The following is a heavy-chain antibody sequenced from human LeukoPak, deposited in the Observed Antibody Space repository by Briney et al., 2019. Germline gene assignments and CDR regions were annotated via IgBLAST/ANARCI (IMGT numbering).Heavy chain of an antibody. CDR3: ARRGRITIFRNWFDP. CDR1: GGSISSGSYY. Sequence: SETLSLTCTVPGGSISSGSYYWSWIRQPAGKGLEWIGRIYTSGSTDYNPSLKSRVTISVDTSKNQFSLKLSSVTAADTAVYYCARRGRITIFRNWFDPWGQGTLVTVSS. J-gene: IGHJ5*02. V-gene: IGHV4-61*02. D-gene: IGHD3-9*01. CDR2: IYTSGST.